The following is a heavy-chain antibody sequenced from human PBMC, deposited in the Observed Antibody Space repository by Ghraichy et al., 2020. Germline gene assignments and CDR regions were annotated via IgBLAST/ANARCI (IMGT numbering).Heavy chain of an antibody. V-gene: IGHV3-23*01. D-gene: IGHD1-26*01. CDR3: AKDLVTGRNSYGFITVGATPFGY. J-gene: IGHJ4*02. CDR2: ISGSGGST. Sequence: GGSLRLSCAASGFTFSSYAMSWVRQAPGKGLEWVSAISGSGGSTYYADSVKGRFTISRDNSKNTLYLQMNSLRAEDTAVYYCAKDLVTGRNSYGFITVGATPFGYWGQGTLVTVSS. CDR1: GFTFSSYA.